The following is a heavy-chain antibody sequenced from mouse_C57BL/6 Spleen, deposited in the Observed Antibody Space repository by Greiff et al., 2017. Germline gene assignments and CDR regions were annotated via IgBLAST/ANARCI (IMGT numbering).Heavy chain of an antibody. Sequence: QVQLQQPGAELVRPGSSVKLSCKASGYTFTSYWMDWVKQRPGQGLEWIGNIYPSDSETHYNQKFKDKATLTVDKSSSTAYMQLSSRTSEDSAVYYCAREGLEGFAYWGQGTLATVSA. D-gene: IGHD3-3*01. J-gene: IGHJ3*01. CDR1: GYTFTSYW. V-gene: IGHV1-61*01. CDR3: AREGLEGFAY. CDR2: IYPSDSET.